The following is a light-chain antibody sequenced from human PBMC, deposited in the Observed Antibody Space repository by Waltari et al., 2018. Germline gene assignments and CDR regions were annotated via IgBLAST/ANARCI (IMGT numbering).Light chain of an antibody. CDR2: DVS. V-gene: IGKV3-20*01. J-gene: IGKJ1*01. CDR1: QSIGRS. CDR3: QKYERLPAT. Sequence: EIVLTQSPGTLSLSPGERATLSCRASQSIGRSLVWYQQKPGQAPRLLISDVSRRATGIPDRFRGSGYGTDFSLTISRREPEDFAVYYCQKYERLPATFGQGTTVEIK.